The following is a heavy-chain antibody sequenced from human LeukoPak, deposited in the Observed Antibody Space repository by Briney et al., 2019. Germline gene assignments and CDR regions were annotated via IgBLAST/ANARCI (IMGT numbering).Heavy chain of an antibody. Sequence: GSLRLSCAASGFTFSSYSMNWVRQAPGKGLEWVSSISSSSSYIYYADSVKGRFTISRDNAKNSLYLQMNSLRAEDTAVYYCAGGSQQLVRGWFDPWGQGTLVTVSS. J-gene: IGHJ5*02. D-gene: IGHD6-13*01. V-gene: IGHV3-21*01. CDR2: ISSSSSYI. CDR1: GFTFSSYS. CDR3: AGGSQQLVRGWFDP.